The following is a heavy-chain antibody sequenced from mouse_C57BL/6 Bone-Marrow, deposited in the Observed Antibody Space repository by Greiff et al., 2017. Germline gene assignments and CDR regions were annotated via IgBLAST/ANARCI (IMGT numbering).Heavy chain of an antibody. CDR1: GYTFTSYG. CDR3: ARPYYSNYWYFDV. CDR2: IYIGNGYT. D-gene: IGHD2-5*01. V-gene: IGHV1-58*01. J-gene: IGHJ1*03. Sequence: VQLQQSGAELVRPGSSVKMSCKTSGYTFTSYGINWVKQRPGQGLEWIGYIYIGNGYTEYNEKFKSKATLTVDTSSSTAYMQLSSQTSEDSAVYYCARPYYSNYWYFDVWGTGTTVTVSS.